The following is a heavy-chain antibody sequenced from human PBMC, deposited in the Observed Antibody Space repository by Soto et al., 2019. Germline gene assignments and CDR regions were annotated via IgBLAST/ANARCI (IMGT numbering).Heavy chain of an antibody. Sequence: VQLVESGGGLVKPGGSLRLSCAASGFTFSSYSMNWVRQAPGKGLEWVSSISSSSSYIYYADSVKGRFTISRDNAKNSLYLQMNSLRAEDTAVYYCAFAGSGSYSNVPDAFDIWGQGTMVTVSS. J-gene: IGHJ3*02. D-gene: IGHD3-10*01. CDR3: AFAGSGSYSNVPDAFDI. CDR2: ISSSSSYI. V-gene: IGHV3-21*01. CDR1: GFTFSSYS.